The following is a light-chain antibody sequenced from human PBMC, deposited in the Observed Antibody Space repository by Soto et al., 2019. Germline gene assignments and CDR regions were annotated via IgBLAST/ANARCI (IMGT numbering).Light chain of an antibody. V-gene: IGKV2-28*01. CDR2: LGS. CDR3: MQALQTPKT. J-gene: IGKJ1*01. CDR1: QSLLHSNGYNY. Sequence: DLVMTQSPLALTVTPGEPASISCRSSQSLLHSNGYNYLDWYLQKPGQSPQLLIYLGSNRASGVPDRFTGSGSGTDFTLRISRVEAEDVGFYYCMQALQTPKTFGQGTKVEIK.